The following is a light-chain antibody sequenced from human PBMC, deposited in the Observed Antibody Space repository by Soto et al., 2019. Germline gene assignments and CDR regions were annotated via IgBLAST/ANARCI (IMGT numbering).Light chain of an antibody. V-gene: IGKV1-39*01. CDR2: AAS. CDR3: QQSYSTPSIT. CDR1: ESISRH. Sequence: DIQMTQSPSSLSAFVGDRVTITCRASESISRHLNWYQQKPGKAPKLLIYAASSLQNGVPSRFSVGLSGSEFTLTISNLQPADFSNYYCQQSYSTPSITFVQGTRLQSK. J-gene: IGKJ5*01.